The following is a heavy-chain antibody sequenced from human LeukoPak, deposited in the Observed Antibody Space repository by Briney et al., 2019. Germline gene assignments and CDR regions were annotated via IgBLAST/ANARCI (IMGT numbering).Heavy chain of an antibody. Sequence: PSETLSLTCTVSGGSISSYYWSWIRQPPGKGLEWIGYIYYSGSTNYNPSLKSRVTNSVDTSKNQFSLKLSSVTAADTAVYYCARGTIHSSGWYRYYYGMDVWGQGTTVTVSS. V-gene: IGHV4-59*01. CDR2: IYYSGST. J-gene: IGHJ6*02. CDR1: GGSISSYY. D-gene: IGHD6-19*01. CDR3: ARGTIHSSGWYRYYYGMDV.